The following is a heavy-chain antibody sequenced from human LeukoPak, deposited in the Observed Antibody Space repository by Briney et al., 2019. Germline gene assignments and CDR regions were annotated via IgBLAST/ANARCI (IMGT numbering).Heavy chain of an antibody. D-gene: IGHD6-13*01. J-gene: IGHJ4*02. Sequence: TGGSLRLSCVVSGFTFTSYGVHWVRQAPGKGLEWVAFIRHDGSYKDYADSVKGRFTISRDNSKNTLYLQMNSLRAEDTAVYYCAKDSTGIAAAGTIYWGQGTLVTVSS. CDR3: AKDSTGIAAAGTIY. CDR2: IRHDGSYK. CDR1: GFTFTSYG. V-gene: IGHV3-30*02.